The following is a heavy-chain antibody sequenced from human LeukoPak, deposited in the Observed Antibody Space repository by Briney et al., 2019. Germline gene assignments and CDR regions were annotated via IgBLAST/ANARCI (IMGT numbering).Heavy chain of an antibody. J-gene: IGHJ5*01. Sequence: SQTLSLTCAISGDSVSRDSAAWNWVRQSPSSGLEWLGRTYYRSKWYLRGRLTINPDTSKNQFSLQLTFVTPEDTAVYYCARGGFGLSVSLFDSWGQGTLVTVSS. CDR3: ARGGFGLSVSLFDS. V-gene: IGHV6-1*01. CDR2: TYYRSKW. D-gene: IGHD5/OR15-5a*01. CDR1: GDSVSRDSAA.